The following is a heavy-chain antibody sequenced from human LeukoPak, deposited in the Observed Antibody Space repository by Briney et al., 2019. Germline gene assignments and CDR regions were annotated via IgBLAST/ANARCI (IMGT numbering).Heavy chain of an antibody. Sequence: PSETLSLTCAVYGGSFSGYYWSRIRQPPGKGLEWIGEINHSGSTNYNPSLKSRVTISVDTSKNQFSLKLSSVTAADTAVYYCARGMAGDFYYYYYYMDVWGKGTTVTVSS. CDR1: GGSFSGYY. D-gene: IGHD6-19*01. V-gene: IGHV4-34*01. CDR2: INHSGST. CDR3: ARGMAGDFYYYYYYMDV. J-gene: IGHJ6*03.